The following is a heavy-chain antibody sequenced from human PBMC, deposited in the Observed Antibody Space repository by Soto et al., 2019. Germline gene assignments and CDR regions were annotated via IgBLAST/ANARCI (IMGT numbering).Heavy chain of an antibody. CDR3: ARVCISTSCYEYYGMDV. V-gene: IGHV4-30-4*01. J-gene: IGHJ6*02. CDR2: IYYSGST. D-gene: IGHD2-2*01. Sequence: SETLSLTCAVSGVSISSGDYYWSWIRQPPGKGLEWIGYIYYSGSTYYNPSLKSRVTISVDTSKNQFSLKLSSVTAADTAVYYCARVCISTSCYEYYGMDVWGQGTTVTVSS. CDR1: GVSISSGDYY.